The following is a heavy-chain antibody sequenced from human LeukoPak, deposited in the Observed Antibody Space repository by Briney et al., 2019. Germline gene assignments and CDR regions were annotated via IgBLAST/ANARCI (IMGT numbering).Heavy chain of an antibody. CDR1: GGSISSSNW. V-gene: IGHV4-4*02. D-gene: IGHD1-26*01. Sequence: SETLSLTCAVSGGSISSSNWWSWVRQPPGKGLEWIGEIYHSGSTNYNPSLKSRATISVDKSKNQFSLKLSSVTAADTAVYYCARDSGSYSHFDYWGQGTLVTVSS. J-gene: IGHJ4*02. CDR3: ARDSGSYSHFDY. CDR2: IYHSGST.